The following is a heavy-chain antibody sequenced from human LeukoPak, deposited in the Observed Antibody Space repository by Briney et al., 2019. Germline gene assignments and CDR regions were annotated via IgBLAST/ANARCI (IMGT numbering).Heavy chain of an antibody. CDR2: INHSGST. CDR1: GFTVSSNY. CDR3: ARGARGIAARPRTYYYMDV. V-gene: IGHV4-34*01. J-gene: IGHJ6*03. Sequence: GSLRLSCAASGFTVSSNYMSWIRQPPGKGLEWIGEINHSGSTNYNPSLKSRVTISVDTSKNQFSLKLSSVTAADTAVYYCARGARGIAARPRTYYYMDVWGKGTTVTVSS. D-gene: IGHD6-6*01.